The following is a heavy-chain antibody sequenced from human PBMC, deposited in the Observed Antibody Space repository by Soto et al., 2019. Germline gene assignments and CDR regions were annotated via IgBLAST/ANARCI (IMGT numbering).Heavy chain of an antibody. J-gene: IGHJ5*02. Sequence: GESLKISCKGSGYSFTSYWISWVRQMPGKGLEWMGRIDPSDSYTNYSPSFQGHVTISADKSINTAYLQWSSLKASDTAVYYCTRGPPRVQWFDPWGLGTLVTVSS. CDR3: TRGPPRVQWFDP. CDR1: GYSFTSYW. CDR2: IDPSDSYT. V-gene: IGHV5-10-1*01.